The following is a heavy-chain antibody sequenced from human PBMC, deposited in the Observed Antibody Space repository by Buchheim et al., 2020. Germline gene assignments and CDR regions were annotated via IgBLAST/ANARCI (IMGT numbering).Heavy chain of an antibody. V-gene: IGHV3-53*01. Sequence: EVQVAESGGGLIQPGGSLRLSCAASGFTVSTTSMSWVRQAPGKGLEWVSGVSSGGVTYYADSVKGRFPVSRVNPKNTLYLHMNSLRVEDTAIYYCTRDRNRGHTYASDYWGQGTL. CDR3: TRDRNRGHTYASDY. D-gene: IGHD3-16*01. CDR1: GFTVSTTS. CDR2: VSSGGVT. J-gene: IGHJ4*02.